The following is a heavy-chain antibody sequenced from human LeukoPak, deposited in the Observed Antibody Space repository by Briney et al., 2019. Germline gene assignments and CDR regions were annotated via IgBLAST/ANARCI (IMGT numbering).Heavy chain of an antibody. Sequence: PGGSLRLSCAASGFTFSSYAMSWVRQAPGKGLEWVANIKQDGSEKYYVDSVKGRFTISRDNAKNSLYLQMNSLRAEDTAVYYCARDCSSTSCYGGFDYWGQGTLVTVSS. CDR1: GFTFSSYA. J-gene: IGHJ4*02. D-gene: IGHD2-2*01. V-gene: IGHV3-7*01. CDR3: ARDCSSTSCYGGFDY. CDR2: IKQDGSEK.